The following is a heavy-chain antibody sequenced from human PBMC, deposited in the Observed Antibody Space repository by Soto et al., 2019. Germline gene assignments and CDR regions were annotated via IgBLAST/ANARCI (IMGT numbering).Heavy chain of an antibody. V-gene: IGHV4-59*02. CDR3: ARDPGYCTNGVCPIFDF. D-gene: IGHD2-8*01. CDR2: MYHGGRT. CDR1: GDSVTNYF. Sequence: SETLSLTCTVSGDSVTNYFWSWMRQPPGKGLEWIGHMYHGGRTNYSPSLKSRVTMSLDPSKNQFSLNLSSVTAADTAVYFCARDPGYCTNGVCPIFDFWGRGVLVTVSS. J-gene: IGHJ4*02.